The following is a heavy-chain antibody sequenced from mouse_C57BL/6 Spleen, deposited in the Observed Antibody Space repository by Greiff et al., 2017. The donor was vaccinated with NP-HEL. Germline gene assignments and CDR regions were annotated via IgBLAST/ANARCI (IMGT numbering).Heavy chain of an antibody. CDR2: IDPENGDT. CDR3: AKGGSSWFAY. V-gene: IGHV14-4*01. J-gene: IGHJ3*01. Sequence: VHVQQSGAELVRPGASVKLSCTASGFNIKDDYMHWVKQRPEQGLEWIGWIDPENGDTEYASKFQGKATITADTSSNTAYLQLSSLTSEDTAVYCCAKGGSSWFAYWGQGTLVTVSA. CDR1: GFNIKDDY.